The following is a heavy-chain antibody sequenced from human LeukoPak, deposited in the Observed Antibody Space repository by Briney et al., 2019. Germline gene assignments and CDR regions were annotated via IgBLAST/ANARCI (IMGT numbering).Heavy chain of an antibody. CDR3: ARTTVDIVVVPAAMPPGTFDI. J-gene: IGHJ3*02. CDR2: IYYSGST. CDR1: GGSISRYY. D-gene: IGHD2-2*03. V-gene: IGHV4-59*01. Sequence: SETLSLTCTVSGGSISRYYWSWIRQPPGKGLEWIGYIYYSGSTNYNPSLKSRVTISVDTSKNQFSLKLSSVTAADTAVYYCARTTVDIVVVPAAMPPGTFDIWGQGTMVTVSS.